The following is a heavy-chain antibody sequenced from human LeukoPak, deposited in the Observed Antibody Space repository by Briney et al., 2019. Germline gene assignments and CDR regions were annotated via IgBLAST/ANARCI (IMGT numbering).Heavy chain of an antibody. V-gene: IGHV1-8*03. J-gene: IGHJ6*03. D-gene: IGHD1-1*01. CDR1: GYTFTSYD. CDR3: ARGGLEPPYYYYMDV. Sequence: ASVKVSCKASGYTFTSYDINWVRQATGQGLEWMGWMNPNSGNTGYAQKFQGRVTITRNTSISTAYMELSSLRSEDTAVYYCARGGLEPPYYYYMDVWGKGTTVTVSS. CDR2: MNPNSGNT.